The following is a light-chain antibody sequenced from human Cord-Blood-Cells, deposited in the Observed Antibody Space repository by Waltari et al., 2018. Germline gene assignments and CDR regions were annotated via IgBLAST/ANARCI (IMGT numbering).Light chain of an antibody. CDR3: QSYDSSLSVVV. CDR1: SSNLGAGSD. J-gene: IGLJ2*01. V-gene: IGLV1-40*01. CDR2: GNS. Sequence: QSVLTQPPSASGSPGQRVTISCPGSSSNLGAGSDVHWYQQLPGTAPKLLIYGNSNRPSGVPDRFSGSKSGTSASLAITGLQAEDEADYYCQSYDSSLSVVVFGGGTKLTVL.